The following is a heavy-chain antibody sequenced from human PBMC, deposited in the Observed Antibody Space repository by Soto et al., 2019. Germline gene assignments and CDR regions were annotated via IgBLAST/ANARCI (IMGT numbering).Heavy chain of an antibody. CDR1: GFSLSTSGVS. CDR2: IYWDDDK. J-gene: IGHJ6*02. CDR3: AHSPNIIYGMDV. Sequence: QITLKESGPTLVKPTQTLTLTCTFSGFSLSTSGVSVGWIRQPPGKALEWLALIYWDDDKRYSPSLKSRLTITKXXSKNQVVLTLTNIDPVDTATYYCAHSPNIIYGMDVWGQGTTVTVSS. V-gene: IGHV2-5*02.